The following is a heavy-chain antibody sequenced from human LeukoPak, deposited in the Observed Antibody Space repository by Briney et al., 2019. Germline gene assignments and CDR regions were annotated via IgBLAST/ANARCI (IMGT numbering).Heavy chain of an antibody. CDR2: INPHSGGT. CDR1: GYTFTGYY. J-gene: IGHJ4*02. V-gene: IGHV1-2*02. D-gene: IGHD3-16*02. Sequence: ASVKVSCKASGYTFTGYYMHWVRQAPGQGLEWMGWINPHSGGTKYAQKFQGRVTMTRDTSISTAYMEVSRLRSDDTAVYYCARRCWYLGIMITFGGVIVILLFDYWGQGTLVTVSS. CDR3: ARRCWYLGIMITFGGVIVILLFDY.